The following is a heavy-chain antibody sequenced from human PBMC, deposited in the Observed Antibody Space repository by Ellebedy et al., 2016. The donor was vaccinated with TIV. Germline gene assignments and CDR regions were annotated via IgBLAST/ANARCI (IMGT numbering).Heavy chain of an antibody. CDR1: GFTFSSYA. V-gene: IGHV3-33*08. CDR2: IWYDGSNT. J-gene: IGHJ4*02. CDR3: ARDVAPSGLENYFDY. D-gene: IGHD1-26*01. Sequence: GESLKISCAASGFTFSSYAMHWVRQAPGKGLAWVAVIWYDGSNTYYVDSVKGRFTISRDNSKNTLYLQMNSLRAEDTAVYYCARDVAPSGLENYFDYWGQGTLVTVSS.